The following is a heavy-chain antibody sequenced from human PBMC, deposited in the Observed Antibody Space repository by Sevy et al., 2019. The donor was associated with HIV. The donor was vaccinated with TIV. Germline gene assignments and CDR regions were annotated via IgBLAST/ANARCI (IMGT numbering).Heavy chain of an antibody. CDR1: GFTFSDYY. Sequence: GGSLRLSCAASGFTFSDYYMSWIRQAPGKGLEWVSYISSSGSTIYYADSVKGRFTISRDNAKNSLYLQMNSLRAEDTAVYYGARDQRGLYYDSSGYYGLDYWGQGTLVTVSS. V-gene: IGHV3-11*01. CDR2: ISSSGSTI. CDR3: ARDQRGLYYDSSGYYGLDY. D-gene: IGHD3-22*01. J-gene: IGHJ4*02.